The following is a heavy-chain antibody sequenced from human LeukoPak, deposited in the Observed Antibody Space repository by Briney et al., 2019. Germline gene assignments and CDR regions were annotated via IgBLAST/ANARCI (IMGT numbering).Heavy chain of an antibody. Sequence: GGSLRLSCAASGFTFSSYWMSWVRQAPGKGLEWVANIKQDGSEKYYVDSVKGRFTISRDNAKNSLYLQMNNLRAEDTAVYYCARDLDSSSWYVPYYWGQGTLVTVSS. J-gene: IGHJ4*02. V-gene: IGHV3-7*01. CDR1: GFTFSSYW. D-gene: IGHD6-13*01. CDR2: IKQDGSEK. CDR3: ARDLDSSSWYVPYY.